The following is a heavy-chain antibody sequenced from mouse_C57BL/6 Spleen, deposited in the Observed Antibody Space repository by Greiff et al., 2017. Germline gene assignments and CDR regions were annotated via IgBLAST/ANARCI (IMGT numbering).Heavy chain of an antibody. Sequence: VKLMESGPELVKPGASVKISCKASGYAFSSSWMNWVKQRPGKGLEWIGRIYPGDGDTNYNGKFKGKATLTADKSSSTAYMQLSSLTSEDSAVYFCARDHYYYGSSNYFDYWGQGTTLTVSS. V-gene: IGHV1-82*01. D-gene: IGHD1-1*01. J-gene: IGHJ2*01. CDR2: IYPGDGDT. CDR1: GYAFSSSW. CDR3: ARDHYYYGSSNYFDY.